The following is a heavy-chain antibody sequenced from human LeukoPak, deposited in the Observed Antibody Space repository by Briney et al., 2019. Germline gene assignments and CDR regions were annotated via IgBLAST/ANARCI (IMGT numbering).Heavy chain of an antibody. J-gene: IGHJ3*02. CDR2: FSAYNGNT. V-gene: IGHV1-18*01. CDR3: ARTAFQLSHAPAAFDI. CDR1: GYTFTSYG. D-gene: IGHD2-2*01. Sequence: GASVKVSCKASGYTFTSYGISWVRQSPGPGLGWMGGFSAYNGNTNYAQKLQGRVTMTTDTSTSTAYMELRSLRSDDTAVYYCARTAFQLSHAPAAFDIWGQGTMVTVSS.